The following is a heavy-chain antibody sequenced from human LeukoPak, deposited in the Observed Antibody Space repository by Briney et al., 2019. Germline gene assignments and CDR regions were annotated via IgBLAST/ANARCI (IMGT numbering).Heavy chain of an antibody. J-gene: IGHJ4*02. Sequence: SETLSLTCTVSGGSISSSSYYWSWIRQPAGKGLEWIGRIYTSGSTNYNPSLKSRVTISVDTSKNQFSLKLSSVTAADTAVYYCASRTIAAAGLDYWAREPWSPSPQ. CDR1: GGSISSSSYY. D-gene: IGHD6-13*01. CDR3: ASRTIAAAGLDY. V-gene: IGHV4-61*02. CDR2: IYTSGST.